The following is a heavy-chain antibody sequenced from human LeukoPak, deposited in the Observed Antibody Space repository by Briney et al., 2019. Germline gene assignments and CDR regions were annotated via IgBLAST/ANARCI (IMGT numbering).Heavy chain of an antibody. CDR1: GFTFSRSA. D-gene: IGHD3-3*01. V-gene: IGHV3-23*01. CDR3: ARDPGYDFWSGYYTQTAPLYYYGMDV. CDR2: ISGSGGST. J-gene: IGHJ6*02. Sequence: PGGSLRLSCAASGFTFSRSAMTWVRQAPGKGLEWVSGISGSGGSTYYADSVRGRFTISRDNSKKTLYLQMNSLRAEDTAVYYCARDPGYDFWSGYYTQTAPLYYYGMDVWGQGTTVTVSS.